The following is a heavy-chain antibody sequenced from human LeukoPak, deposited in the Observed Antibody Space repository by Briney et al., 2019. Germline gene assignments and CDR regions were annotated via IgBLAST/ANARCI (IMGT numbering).Heavy chain of an antibody. CDR2: MSGSGDSA. CDR3: AKDWSADY. V-gene: IGHV3-23*01. Sequence: PGGSLRLSCTTSGFILSTYAMTWARQAPGKGLEWVSAMSGSGDSAKYAASVKGRFTMSRDNSKNTVYLQMNSLRAEDTAVYYCAKDWSADYWGQGTLVTVSS. CDR1: GFILSTYA. J-gene: IGHJ4*02.